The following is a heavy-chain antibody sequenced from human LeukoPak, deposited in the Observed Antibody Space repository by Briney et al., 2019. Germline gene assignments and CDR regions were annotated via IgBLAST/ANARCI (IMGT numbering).Heavy chain of an antibody. J-gene: IGHJ4*02. D-gene: IGHD3-10*01. CDR2: ISAYNGNT. Sequence: ASVKVSCKASGYTFTSYGISWVRQAPGQGLEWMGWISAYNGNTNYAQKLQGRVTMTTDTSTSTAYMELRSLRSDDTAVYYCARVGFRWFVELKKIDYWGQGTLVTVSS. V-gene: IGHV1-18*01. CDR3: ARVGFRWFVELKKIDY. CDR1: GYTFTSYG.